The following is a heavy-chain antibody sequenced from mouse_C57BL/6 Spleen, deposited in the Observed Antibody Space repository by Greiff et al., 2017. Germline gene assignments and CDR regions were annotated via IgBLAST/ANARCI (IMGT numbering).Heavy chain of an antibody. V-gene: IGHV1-18*01. J-gene: IGHJ3*01. Sequence: VQLQQSGPELVKPGASVKIPCKASGYTFTDYNMDWVKQSHGKSLEWIGDINPNNGGTIYNQKFKGKATLTVDKSSSTAYMELRSLTSEDTAVYCCARRGGRYGSSSACFAYWGQGTLVTVSA. CDR3: ARRGGRYGSSSACFAY. CDR1: GYTFTDYN. CDR2: INPNNGGT. D-gene: IGHD1-1*01.